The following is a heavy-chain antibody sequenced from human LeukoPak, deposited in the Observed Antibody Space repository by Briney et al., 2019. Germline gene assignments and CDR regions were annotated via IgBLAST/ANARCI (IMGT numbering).Heavy chain of an antibody. CDR3: AKARRIQLWLS. CDR1: GFTFSSYA. D-gene: IGHD5-18*01. V-gene: IGHV3-23*01. J-gene: IGHJ5*02. Sequence: PGGSLRLSCAAPGFTFSSYAMSWVRQAPGKGLEWVSGISGSGGSTYYADSVKGRFTISRDNSKNTLYLQMISLRAEDTAVYYCAKARRIQLWLSWGQGTLVTVSS. CDR2: ISGSGGST.